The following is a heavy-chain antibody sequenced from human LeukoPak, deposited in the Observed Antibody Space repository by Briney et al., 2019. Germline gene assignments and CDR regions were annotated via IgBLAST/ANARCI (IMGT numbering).Heavy chain of an antibody. CDR1: GGSISSSSYY. CDR3: ARRGGSGGFDY. CDR2: IYYSGST. J-gene: IGHJ4*02. Sequence: SETLSLTCTVSGGSISSSSYYWGWIRQPPGKGLEWIGSIYYSGSTYYNPSLKSRVTISVDTSKNQFSLKLSSVTAADTAVYYCARRGGSGGFDYWGQGTLVTVSS. V-gene: IGHV4-39*01. D-gene: IGHD2-15*01.